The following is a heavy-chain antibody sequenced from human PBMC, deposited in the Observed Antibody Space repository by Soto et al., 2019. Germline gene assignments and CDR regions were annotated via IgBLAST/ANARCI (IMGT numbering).Heavy chain of an antibody. Sequence: ASVKVSCKASGYSFTDYHIHWVRQAPGQGLEWLGRIDPKSGGTSTAQKFQGWVTMTRDRSISTVYMELTRLRSDDTAVYFCARGHSTDCSNGVCSFFYNHEMDVWGQGTTVTVSS. CDR1: GYSFTDYH. CDR2: IDPKSGGT. J-gene: IGHJ6*02. CDR3: ARGHSTDCSNGVCSFFYNHEMDV. V-gene: IGHV1-2*04. D-gene: IGHD2-8*01.